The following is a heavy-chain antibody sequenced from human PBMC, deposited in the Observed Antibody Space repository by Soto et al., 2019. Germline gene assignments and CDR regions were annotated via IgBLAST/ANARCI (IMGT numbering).Heavy chain of an antibody. D-gene: IGHD2-8*01. J-gene: IGHJ6*03. CDR2: IYSGGST. CDR1: GFTVSSNY. V-gene: IGHV3-66*01. CDR3: ARVYCTNGVCYDPYYYYYMDV. Sequence: EVQLVESGGGLVQPGGSLRLSCAASGFTVSSNYMSWVRQAPGKGLEWVSVIYSGGSTYYADSVNGRFTISRDNSKNTLYLQMNSLRAEDTAVYYCARVYCTNGVCYDPYYYYYMDVWGKGTTVTVSS.